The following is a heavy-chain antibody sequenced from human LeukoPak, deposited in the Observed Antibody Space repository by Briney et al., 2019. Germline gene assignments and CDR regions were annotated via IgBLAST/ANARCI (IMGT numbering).Heavy chain of an antibody. D-gene: IGHD3-10*01. V-gene: IGHV1-24*01. CDR1: GYTLTELS. CDR2: FDPEDGET. Sequence: GASVKVSCKVSGYTLTELSMHWVRQAPGEGLEWMGRFDPEDGETIYAQKFQGRVTMTEDTSTDTAYMELSSLRSEDTAVYYCATDPFTYYYGSGDAFDIWGQGTMVTVSS. J-gene: IGHJ3*02. CDR3: ATDPFTYYYGSGDAFDI.